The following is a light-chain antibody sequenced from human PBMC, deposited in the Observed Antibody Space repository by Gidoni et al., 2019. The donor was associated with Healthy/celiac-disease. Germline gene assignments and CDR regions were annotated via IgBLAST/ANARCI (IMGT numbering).Light chain of an antibody. CDR2: GAS. CDR3: QQYGSSPPGFT. CDR1: QSVSSSY. J-gene: IGKJ5*01. Sequence: ENVLTQSPGTLSLSPGDRATSSCRASQSVSSSYLAGYQQKPGQAPRLLIYGASSRATGLPARFRGCGSGTDFPLTIRRLEPEDFAVHYCQQYGSSPPGFTFGQGTRLEIK. V-gene: IGKV3-20*01.